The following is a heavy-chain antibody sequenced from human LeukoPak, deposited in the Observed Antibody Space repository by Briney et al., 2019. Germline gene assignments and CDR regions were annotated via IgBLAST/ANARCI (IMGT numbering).Heavy chain of an antibody. V-gene: IGHV3-74*01. CDR2: MSGDGSTT. D-gene: IGHD6-13*01. CDR3: SRGISSD. CDR1: GFTFRTYW. Sequence: GGSLRLSCAASGFTFRTYWMHWVRPVSGKGLVWVSRMSGDGSTTDYADSVKGRFTISRDNTKNTLYLQMNSLRAEDTAVYYCSRGISSDWGQGTLVTVSS. J-gene: IGHJ4*02.